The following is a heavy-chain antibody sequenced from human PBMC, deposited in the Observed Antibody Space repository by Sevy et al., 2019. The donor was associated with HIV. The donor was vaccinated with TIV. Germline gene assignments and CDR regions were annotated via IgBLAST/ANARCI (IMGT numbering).Heavy chain of an antibody. Sequence: ASVKVSCKISGYTLTEFSMHWVRQVPGKGLEWMGSFDPEDAKTIYAQEFQGRVTMTEDTSTDTAYMELRSLRSEDTAMYYCAITREYYSDSSGYFDYWGQGTLVTVSS. CDR3: AITREYYSDSSGYFDY. J-gene: IGHJ4*02. CDR2: FDPEDAKT. D-gene: IGHD3-22*01. V-gene: IGHV1-24*01. CDR1: GYTLTEFS.